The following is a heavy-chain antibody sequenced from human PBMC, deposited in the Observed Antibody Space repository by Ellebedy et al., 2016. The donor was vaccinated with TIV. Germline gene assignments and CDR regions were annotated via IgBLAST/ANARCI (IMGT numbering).Heavy chain of an antibody. CDR3: ARGKGVVVPAAMSGRSGPYGMDV. CDR1: GGSFSGYY. D-gene: IGHD2-2*01. CDR2: INHSGST. V-gene: IGHV4-34*01. J-gene: IGHJ6*02. Sequence: MPSETLSLTCAVYGGSFSGYYWSWIRQPPGKGLEWIGEINHSGSTNYNPSLKSRVTISVDPSKNQFSLKLSSVTAADTAVYYCARGKGVVVPAAMSGRSGPYGMDVWGQGTTVTVSS.